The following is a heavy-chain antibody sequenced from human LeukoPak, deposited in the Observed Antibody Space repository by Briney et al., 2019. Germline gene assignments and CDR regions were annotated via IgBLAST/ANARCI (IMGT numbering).Heavy chain of an antibody. CDR3: ARLAAGGNPYKGLDY. J-gene: IGHJ4*02. D-gene: IGHD4-23*01. CDR1: GYTFTSYY. Sequence: ASVKVSCKASGYTFTSYYMHWVRQAPGQGLEWMGLINPSGGSTSYAQKFQGRVTMTRDMSTSTVYMELSSLRSEDTAVYYCARLAAGGNPYKGLDYWGQGTLVTVSS. V-gene: IGHV1-46*01. CDR2: INPSGGST.